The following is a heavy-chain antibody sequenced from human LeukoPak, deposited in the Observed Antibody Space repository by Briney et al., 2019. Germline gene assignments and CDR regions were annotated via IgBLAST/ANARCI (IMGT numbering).Heavy chain of an antibody. D-gene: IGHD5-12*01. V-gene: IGHV4-61*02. Sequence: SQTLSLTCTVSGGSISSGSYYWSWIRQPAGKGLEWTGRIYTSGSTNYNPSLKSRVTISVDTSKNQFSLKLSSVTAADTAVYYCARDSGYDLRVDYFDYWGQGTLVTVSS. J-gene: IGHJ4*02. CDR1: GGSISSGSYY. CDR2: IYTSGST. CDR3: ARDSGYDLRVDYFDY.